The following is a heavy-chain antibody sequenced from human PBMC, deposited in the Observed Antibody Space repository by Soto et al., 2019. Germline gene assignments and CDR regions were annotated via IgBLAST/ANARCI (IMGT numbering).Heavy chain of an antibody. D-gene: IGHD3-10*01. CDR2: ISYDGSNK. J-gene: IGHJ4*02. CDR3: ARDSLVRGVIITGNFDY. Sequence: PGGSLRLSCAASGFTFSSYAMHWVRQAPGKGLEWVAVISYDGSNKYYADSVKGRFTISRDNSKNTLYLQMNSLRAEDTAVYYCARDSLVRGVIITGNFDYWGQGTLVTVSS. V-gene: IGHV3-30-3*01. CDR1: GFTFSSYA.